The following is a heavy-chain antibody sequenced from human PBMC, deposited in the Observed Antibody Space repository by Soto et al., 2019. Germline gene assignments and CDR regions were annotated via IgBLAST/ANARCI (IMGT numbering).Heavy chain of an antibody. CDR3: GRDIYFITAAGGGIDD. Sequence: EVQLVESGGGLVQPGRSLRLSCAASGFTFDDNAMHWVRQSPGKGLEWVSGISWNSGTIAYADSVKGRFTISRDNAKNSLFLQMNSLIAEDTALYYCGRDIYFITAAGGGIDDWGQGTLVTVSS. CDR1: GFTFDDNA. V-gene: IGHV3-9*01. CDR2: ISWNSGTI. D-gene: IGHD6-25*01. J-gene: IGHJ4*02.